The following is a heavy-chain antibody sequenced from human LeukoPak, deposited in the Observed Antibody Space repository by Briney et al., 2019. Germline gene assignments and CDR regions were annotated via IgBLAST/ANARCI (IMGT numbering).Heavy chain of an antibody. CDR2: ISGSGGST. CDR1: GFTFSSYA. J-gene: IGHJ4*02. V-gene: IGHV3-23*01. CDR3: ARRGYSSGWYIDY. Sequence: GGSLRLSCAASGFTFSSYAMSWVRQAPGKGLERVSAISGSGGSTYYADSVKGRFTISRDNSKNTLYLQMNSLRAEDTAVYYCARRGYSSGWYIDYWGQGTLVTVSS. D-gene: IGHD6-19*01.